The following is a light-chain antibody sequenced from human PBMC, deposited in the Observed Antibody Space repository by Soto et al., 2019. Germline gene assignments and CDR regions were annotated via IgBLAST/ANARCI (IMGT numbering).Light chain of an antibody. J-gene: IGKJ3*01. CDR2: AAS. CDR3: QQSYSTLFT. CDR1: QIISSY. V-gene: IGKV1-39*01. Sequence: DIQMTQSPSSLSASVGDRVTITCRARQIISSYLNWYQQKPGKAPKLLIFAASNLQSGVPSSFSGSGSGTDFTLTISSLQPEDFATYYCQQSYSTLFTFGPGTKVDI.